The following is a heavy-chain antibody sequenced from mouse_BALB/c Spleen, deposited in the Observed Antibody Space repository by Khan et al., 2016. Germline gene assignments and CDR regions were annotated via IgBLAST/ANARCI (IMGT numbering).Heavy chain of an antibody. CDR2: IWGDGSK. J-gene: IGHJ4*01. V-gene: IGHV2-6-7*01. CDR1: GFSIIAYG. Sequence: QVQLKESGPGLVAPSQSLSITCTVSGFSIIAYGVNWVRQPPGKGLEWLGMIWGDGSKDYNSALKSRLNITKDNSKSQVFLKMNSLQTDDTAIYYCARDGWVYYAMDYWGQGTSVTVSS. D-gene: IGHD2-2*01. CDR3: ARDGWVYYAMDY.